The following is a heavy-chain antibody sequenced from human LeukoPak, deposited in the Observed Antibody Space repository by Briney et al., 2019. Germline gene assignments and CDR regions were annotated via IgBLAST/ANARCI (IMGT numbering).Heavy chain of an antibody. CDR3: ARDSHIAGVAYYFDY. D-gene: IGHD6-13*01. Sequence: EASVKVSCKASGYTFSAYGISWVRQAPGQGLECMGYISAYSGNTNYARRLQGRVTITTDTSTSTAYMELRSLRSDDTAVYFCARDSHIAGVAYYFDYWGQGTLVTVFS. V-gene: IGHV1-18*01. CDR2: ISAYSGNT. J-gene: IGHJ4*02. CDR1: GYTFSAYG.